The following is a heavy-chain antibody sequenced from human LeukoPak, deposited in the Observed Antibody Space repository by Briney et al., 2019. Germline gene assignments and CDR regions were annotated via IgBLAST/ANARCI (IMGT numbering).Heavy chain of an antibody. CDR3: ARTLESYDTTGYPDF. J-gene: IGHJ4*02. V-gene: IGHV3-33*01. CDR1: GFTFSRYG. CDR2: IWYDGRNR. Sequence: GRSLRLSCEASGFTFSRYGMHWVRQAPGKGLEWVAVIWYDGRNRYYADSLKGRFTISRDNSENTLYLQMNSLRADDTAVYYCARTLESYDTTGYPDFWGQGTLVTVSS. D-gene: IGHD3-22*01.